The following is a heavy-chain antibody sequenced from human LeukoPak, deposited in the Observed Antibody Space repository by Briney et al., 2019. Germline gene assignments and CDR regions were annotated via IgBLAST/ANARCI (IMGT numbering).Heavy chain of an antibody. J-gene: IGHJ3*02. CDR2: ISGSGGST. D-gene: IGHD3-10*01. CDR3: AKDGGLLLWFGEGYDAFDI. CDR1: GFTFSSYA. V-gene: IGHV3-23*01. Sequence: GGSLRLSCAASGFTFSSYAMSWVRQAPGKGLEWVSAISGSGGSTYYADSVKGRFTISRDNSKNTLYLQMNSLRAEDTAVYYCAKDGGLLLWFGEGYDAFDIWGQGTMVTVSS.